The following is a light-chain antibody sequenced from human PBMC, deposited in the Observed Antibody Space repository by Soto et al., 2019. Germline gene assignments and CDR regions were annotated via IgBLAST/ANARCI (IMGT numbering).Light chain of an antibody. CDR3: KSYAGSNPYV. CDR1: SSDVGGYKH. Sequence: QSALTQPASVSGSPGQSITISCTGTSSDVGGYKHVSWYQHHPGKAPKLMIYEVSNRPSGVSDRFSGSKSGNTASLTVSGLQAADEADYFCKSYAGSNPYVFGSGTKATVL. CDR2: EVS. J-gene: IGLJ1*01. V-gene: IGLV2-14*01.